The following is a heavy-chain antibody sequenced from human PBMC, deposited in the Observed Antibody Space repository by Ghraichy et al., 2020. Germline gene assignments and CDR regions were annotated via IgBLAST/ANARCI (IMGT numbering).Heavy chain of an antibody. CDR3: TRLRSIVGADY. CDR2: IRTKSNKYAT. J-gene: IGHJ4*02. V-gene: IGHV3-73*01. D-gene: IGHD6-6*01. Sequence: GGSLRLSCAASGFTFSGSAMHWVRQASGKGLEWIGRIRTKSNKYATLYGASVKGRFTISRDDSKNTVYLQMNSLKTEDTALYYCTRLRSIVGADYWGQRTLVTVSS. CDR1: GFTFSGSA.